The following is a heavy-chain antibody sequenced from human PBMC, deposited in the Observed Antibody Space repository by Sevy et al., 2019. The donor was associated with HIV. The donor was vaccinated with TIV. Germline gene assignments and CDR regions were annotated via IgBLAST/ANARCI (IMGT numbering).Heavy chain of an antibody. CDR3: ARGDYDYVWGSYTSDY. D-gene: IGHD3-16*01. J-gene: IGHJ4*02. CDR1: GYTSTSYA. Sequence: ASVKVSCKASGYTSTSYAMHWVCQAPGQRLECMGWINAGNGNTKYSQKFQGRVTITRATSASTAYMGLSSLRSEDTAVYYCARGDYDYVWGSYTSDYWGQRTLVTVSS. CDR2: INAGNGNT. V-gene: IGHV1-3*01.